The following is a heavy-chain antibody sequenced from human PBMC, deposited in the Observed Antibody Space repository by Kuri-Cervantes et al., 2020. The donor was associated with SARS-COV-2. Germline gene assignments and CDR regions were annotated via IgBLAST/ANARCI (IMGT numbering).Heavy chain of an antibody. V-gene: IGHV3-48*01. CDR2: ISSSSSTL. J-gene: IGHJ1*01. CDR1: GFTFSTYS. Sequence: GESLKISFAASGFTFSTYSMNWVRQAPGKGLEWLSYISSSSSTLHYADSVKGRFTISRDNAKNSLFLQMNSLRAEDTAVYYCAKDLAYGDYAGAHWGQGTLVTVSS. CDR3: AKDLAYGDYAGAH. D-gene: IGHD4-17*01.